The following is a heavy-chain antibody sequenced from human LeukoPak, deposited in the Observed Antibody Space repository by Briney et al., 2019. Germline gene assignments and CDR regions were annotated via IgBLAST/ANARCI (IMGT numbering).Heavy chain of an antibody. V-gene: IGHV4-59*12. J-gene: IGHJ4*02. D-gene: IGHD6-6*01. CDR2: IYYSGST. CDR3: AIAEYSSSSLEDYFDY. Sequence: PSETLSLTCTVSGGSISSYYWSWIRQPPGKGLEWIGYIYYSGSTNYNPSLKSRVTISVDTSKNQFSLKLSSVTAADTAVYYCAIAEYSSSSLEDYFDYWGQGTLVTVSS. CDR1: GGSISSYY.